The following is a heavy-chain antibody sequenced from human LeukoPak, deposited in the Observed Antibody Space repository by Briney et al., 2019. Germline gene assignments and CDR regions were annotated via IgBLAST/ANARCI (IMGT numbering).Heavy chain of an antibody. CDR1: GFTVSSNY. V-gene: IGHV3-23*01. D-gene: IGHD2-2*01. J-gene: IGHJ4*02. CDR3: AKDPFLVGPRWDFDY. Sequence: QPGGSLRLSCAASGFTVSSNYMSWVRQAPGKGLEWVSAISGSGGSTYYADSVKGRFTISRDNSKNTLYLQMNSLRAEDTAVYYCAKDPFLVGPRWDFDYWGQGTLVTVSS. CDR2: ISGSGGST.